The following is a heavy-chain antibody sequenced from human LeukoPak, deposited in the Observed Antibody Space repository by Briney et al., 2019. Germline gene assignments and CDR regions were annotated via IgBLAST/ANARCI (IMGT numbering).Heavy chain of an antibody. Sequence: GGSLRLSCAASGFTFSSYGMHWVRQAPGKGLEWVAFIRYNGSNKYYADSVKGRFTISRDNSKNTLYLQMNSLRAEDTAVYYCAKERDTAMVTIDYWGQGTLVTVSS. J-gene: IGHJ4*02. V-gene: IGHV3-30*02. CDR3: AKERDTAMVTIDY. D-gene: IGHD5-18*01. CDR1: GFTFSSYG. CDR2: IRYNGSNK.